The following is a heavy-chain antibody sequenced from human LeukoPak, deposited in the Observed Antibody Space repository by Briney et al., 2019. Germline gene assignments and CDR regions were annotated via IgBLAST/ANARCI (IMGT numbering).Heavy chain of an antibody. CDR2: INPSGGST. V-gene: IGHV1-46*01. Sequence: ASVKVSCKASGYTFTSYYMHWVRQAPGQGHERMGIINPSGGSTSYAQKFQGRVTMTRDTSTSTVFMELSSLRSEDTAVYYCAGDLRAAVWYCSGGGNWLDPWGQGTLVTVSS. CDR1: GYTFTSYY. CDR3: AGDLRAAVWYCSGGGNWLDP. J-gene: IGHJ5*02. D-gene: IGHD3-10*01.